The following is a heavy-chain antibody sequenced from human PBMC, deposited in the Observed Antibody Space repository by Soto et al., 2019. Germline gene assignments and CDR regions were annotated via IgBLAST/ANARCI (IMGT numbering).Heavy chain of an antibody. CDR3: AIVVVVAAKASFDY. CDR2: IIPIFGTA. Sequence: SVKVSCKASGGTFSSYAISWVRQAPGQGLEWMGGIIPIFGTANYAQKFQGRVTITADESTSTAYMELSSLRSEDTAVYYCAIVVVVAAKASFDYWGQGTLVTVSS. D-gene: IGHD2-15*01. J-gene: IGHJ4*02. CDR1: GGTFSSYA. V-gene: IGHV1-69*13.